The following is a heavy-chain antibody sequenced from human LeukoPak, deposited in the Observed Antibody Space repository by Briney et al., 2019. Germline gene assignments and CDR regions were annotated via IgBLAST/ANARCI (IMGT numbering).Heavy chain of an antibody. CDR1: GGSIGSYY. CDR3: ARDLGYSSGWYDY. D-gene: IGHD6-19*01. V-gene: IGHV4-59*01. Sequence: SETLSLTCTVSGGSIGSYYWSWIRQPPGKGLEWIGYIYYSGSTNYNPSLKSRVTISVDTSKNQFSLKLSSVTAADTAVYYCARDLGYSSGWYDYWGQGTLVTVSS. CDR2: IYYSGST. J-gene: IGHJ4*02.